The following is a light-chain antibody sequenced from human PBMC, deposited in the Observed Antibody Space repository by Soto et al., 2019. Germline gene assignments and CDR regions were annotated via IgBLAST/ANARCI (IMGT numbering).Light chain of an antibody. CDR2: EDD. CDR1: SGSIASNY. Sequence: NFMLTQPHSVSESPGKTVTISCTRSSGSIASNYVQWYQQRPGSVPTTLIYEDDQRPSGVPDRFSGSKSGTSASLAISGLRSEDEADYYCAAWDDTLSAYYVFGTGTKLTVL. V-gene: IGLV6-57*04. CDR3: AAWDDTLSAYYV. J-gene: IGLJ1*01.